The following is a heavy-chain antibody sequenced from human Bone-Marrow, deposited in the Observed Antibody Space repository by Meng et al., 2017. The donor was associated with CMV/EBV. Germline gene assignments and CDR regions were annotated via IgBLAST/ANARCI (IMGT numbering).Heavy chain of an antibody. CDR2: MNPNSGNT. CDR1: GGTFSSYA. J-gene: IGHJ6*02. D-gene: IGHD3-3*01. Sequence: ASVKVSCKASGGTFSSYAINWVRQATGQGLEWMGWMNPNSGNTGYAQKFQGRVTITRNTSISTAYMELSSLRSEDTAVYYCARGSLPPIDYDFWSGYLRYYYYYGMDVWGQGTTVTVSS. CDR3: ARGSLPPIDYDFWSGYLRYYYYYGMDV. V-gene: IGHV1-8*03.